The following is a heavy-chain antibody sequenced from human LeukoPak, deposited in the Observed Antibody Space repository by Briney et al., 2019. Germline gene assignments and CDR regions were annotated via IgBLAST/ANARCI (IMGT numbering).Heavy chain of an antibody. CDR1: GFTFSNYA. Sequence: GGSLRLSCAASGFTFSNYAMSWVRQAPGKGLEWVSYISSSTSSIYYADSVKGRFTISRDNAKNSLYLQMNSLRAEDTAVYYCARAGATYYHDGTTDYWGQGTLVTVSS. CDR2: ISSSTSSI. V-gene: IGHV3-48*04. J-gene: IGHJ4*02. D-gene: IGHD3-22*01. CDR3: ARAGATYYHDGTTDY.